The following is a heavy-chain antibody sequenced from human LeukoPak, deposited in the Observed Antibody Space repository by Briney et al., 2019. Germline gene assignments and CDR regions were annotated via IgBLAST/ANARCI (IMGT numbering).Heavy chain of an antibody. J-gene: IGHJ4*02. Sequence: SETLSLTCTVSGDSISSSNYYWSWIRQPPGKGLEWIGTIHYSGGTYHNPSLKSRLTLSVDTSKSHFSLKVASVTAADMATYYCARYSTVTRFDYWGQGTLVTVSS. CDR1: GDSISSSNYY. CDR2: IHYSGGT. V-gene: IGHV4-39*02. D-gene: IGHD4-17*01. CDR3: ARYSTVTRFDY.